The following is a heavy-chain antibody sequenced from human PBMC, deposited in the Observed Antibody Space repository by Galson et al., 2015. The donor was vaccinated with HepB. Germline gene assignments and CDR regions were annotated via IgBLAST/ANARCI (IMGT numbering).Heavy chain of an antibody. D-gene: IGHD3-3*01. J-gene: IGHJ6*03. Sequence: SLRLSCAASGFTFSSYWMHWVRQAPGKGLEWVSCISSDGSSTSYADSVKGRFTISRDNAKNTLYLQMNSLRAEDTAVYYCAREGTIFPQFYCYYHYMDVWGKGTTVTVSS. CDR2: ISSDGSST. CDR3: AREGTIFPQFYCYYHYMDV. V-gene: IGHV3-74*01. CDR1: GFTFSSYW.